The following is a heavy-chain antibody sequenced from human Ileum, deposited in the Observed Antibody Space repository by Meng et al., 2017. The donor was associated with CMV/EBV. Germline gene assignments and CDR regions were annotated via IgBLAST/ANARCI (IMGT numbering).Heavy chain of an antibody. J-gene: IGHJ4*02. CDR2: LDTDGTTT. CDR1: GFSLTHYW. Sequence: GESLKISCAASGFSLTHYWMHWVRQAPGTGLVWGSRLDTDGTTTNYADFVMGRFTISRDNTKNTLYLQMNSLRAEDTAVYYCVRDLSGPDYWGQGTLVTVSS. CDR3: VRDLSGPDY. V-gene: IGHV3-74*01.